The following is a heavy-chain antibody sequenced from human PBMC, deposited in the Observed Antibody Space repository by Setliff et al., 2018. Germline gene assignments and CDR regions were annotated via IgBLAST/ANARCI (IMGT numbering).Heavy chain of an antibody. Sequence: SETLSLTCTVSGGSISSSSYYWGWIRQPPGKGLEWIGSIYYSGSTYYNPSLKSRVTISVDTSKNQFSLNVNSVIAADTAVYYCVRMSGFLYMDVWGKGTTVTVSS. CDR3: VRMSGFLYMDV. D-gene: IGHD3-3*01. CDR2: IYYSGST. CDR1: GGSISSSSYY. V-gene: IGHV4-39*07. J-gene: IGHJ6*03.